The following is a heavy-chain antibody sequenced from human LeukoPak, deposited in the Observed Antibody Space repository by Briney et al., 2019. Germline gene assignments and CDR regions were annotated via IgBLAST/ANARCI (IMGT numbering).Heavy chain of an antibody. J-gene: IGHJ5*02. CDR1: GYTFTGYY. CDR2: INPNSGGT. V-gene: IGHV1-2*02. Sequence: ASVKVSCKASGYTFTGYYMHWVRQAPGQGLEWMGWINPNSGGTNYAQKFQGRVTMTRDTSISTAHMELSRLRSDDTAVYYCARAPTYYDILTGYHNWFDPWGQGTLVTVSS. D-gene: IGHD3-9*01. CDR3: ARAPTYYDILTGYHNWFDP.